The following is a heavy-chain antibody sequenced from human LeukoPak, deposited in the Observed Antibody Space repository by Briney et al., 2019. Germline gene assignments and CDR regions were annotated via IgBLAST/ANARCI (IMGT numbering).Heavy chain of an antibody. Sequence: GGSLRLSCAASGFTFDDYGMSWVRQAPGKGLEWVSGINWNGGSTGYADSVKGRFTISRDNAKNSLYLQMNSLRAEDTALYYCARDPQISRYDYVWGSYRPRGSYFDYWGQGTLVTVSS. V-gene: IGHV3-20*04. J-gene: IGHJ4*02. CDR3: ARDPQISRYDYVWGSYRPRGSYFDY. CDR2: INWNGGST. D-gene: IGHD3-16*02. CDR1: GFTFDDYG.